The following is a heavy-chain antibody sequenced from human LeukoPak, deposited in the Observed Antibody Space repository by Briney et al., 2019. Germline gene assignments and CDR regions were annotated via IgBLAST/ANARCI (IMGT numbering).Heavy chain of an antibody. Sequence: GGSLRLSCAASGFTVSSNYMSWVRQAPGKGLEWVSVIYSGGSTYYADSVKGRFTISRDNSKNTLYLQMNSLRAEDTAVYYCATGDDSIGYDAFDIWCQGTMVTVSS. CDR3: ATGDDSIGYDAFDI. V-gene: IGHV3-53*01. D-gene: IGHD3-22*01. J-gene: IGHJ3*02. CDR1: GFTVSSNY. CDR2: IYSGGST.